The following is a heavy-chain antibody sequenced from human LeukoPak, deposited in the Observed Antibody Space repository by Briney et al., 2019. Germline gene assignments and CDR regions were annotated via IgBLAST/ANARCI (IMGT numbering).Heavy chain of an antibody. CDR2: VHYSGTT. J-gene: IGHJ5*02. CDR3: ARQEGLGP. D-gene: IGHD6-19*01. V-gene: IGHV4-59*08. CDR1: GGSTSSYF. Sequence: SETLSLTCTVSGGSTSSYFWSWFRQPPGKGLEWIGYVHYSGTTDYNPSPERRVTMSVVTSKNQFSLRLSSVTAADTAVYYCARQEGLGPWGQGTLVTVSS.